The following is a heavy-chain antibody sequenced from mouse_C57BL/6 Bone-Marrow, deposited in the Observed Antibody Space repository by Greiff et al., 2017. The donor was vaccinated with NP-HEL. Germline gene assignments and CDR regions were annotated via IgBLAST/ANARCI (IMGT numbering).Heavy chain of an antibody. D-gene: IGHD2-1*01. CDR3: ARSAGNGNSAWFAY. J-gene: IGHJ3*01. V-gene: IGHV1-82*01. CDR2: IYPGDGDT. CDR1: GYAFSSSW. Sequence: QVQLQQSGPELVKPGASVKISCKASGYAFSSSWMNWVKQRPGKGLEWIGRIYPGDGDTNYNGKFKGKATLTADKSSSTAYMQLSSLTSEDSAVYFCARSAGNGNSAWFAYWGQGTLVTVSA.